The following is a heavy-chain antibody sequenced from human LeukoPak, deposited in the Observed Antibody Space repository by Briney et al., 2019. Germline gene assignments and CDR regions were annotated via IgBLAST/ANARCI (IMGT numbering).Heavy chain of an antibody. D-gene: IGHD2-8*01. CDR2: ISSSGCTI. CDR3: AKDRCSNGIGCYYYYMDV. J-gene: IGHJ6*03. V-gene: IGHV3-11*04. Sequence: PGGSLRLSCAASGFTFSDYYMSWIRQAPGKGLEWVSYISSSGCTIYYADSVKGRFTISRDNAKNSLYLQMNSLRAEDTAVYYCAKDRCSNGIGCYYYYMDVWGKGTTVTISS. CDR1: GFTFSDYY.